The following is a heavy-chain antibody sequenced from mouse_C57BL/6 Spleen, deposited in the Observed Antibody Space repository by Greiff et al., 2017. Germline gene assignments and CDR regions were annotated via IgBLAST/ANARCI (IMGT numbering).Heavy chain of an antibody. Sequence: QVQLKQFGAELARPGASVKLSCKASGYTFTSYGISWVKQGTGQGLEWIGEIYPRSGNTYYNEKFKGKATLTADKSSSTAYMELRSLTSEDSAVYFCAPIETTSGPFDYWGQGTTLTVSS. V-gene: IGHV1-81*01. CDR1: GYTFTSYG. CDR3: APIETTSGPFDY. D-gene: IGHD2-5*01. J-gene: IGHJ2*01. CDR2: IYPRSGNT.